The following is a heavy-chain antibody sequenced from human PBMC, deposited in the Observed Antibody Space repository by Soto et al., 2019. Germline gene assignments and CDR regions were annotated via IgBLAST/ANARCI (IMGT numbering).Heavy chain of an antibody. CDR1: CGSISSSSYY. Sequence: SETLSLTCTVSCGSISSSSYYWGWIRQPPGKGLEWIGSIYYSGSTYYNPSLKSRVTISVDTSKNQFSLKLSSVTAADTAVYYCARHRKGAITIFGVVSAGYFDYWGQGTLVTVSS. CDR2: IYYSGST. CDR3: ARHRKGAITIFGVVSAGYFDY. D-gene: IGHD3-3*01. J-gene: IGHJ4*02. V-gene: IGHV4-39*01.